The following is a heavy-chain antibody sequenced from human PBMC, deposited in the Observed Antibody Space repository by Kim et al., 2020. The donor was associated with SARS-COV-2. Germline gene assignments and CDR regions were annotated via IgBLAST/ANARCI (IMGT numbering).Heavy chain of an antibody. V-gene: IGHV3-33*03. CDR3: AKDWLWKQLYYGMNV. D-gene: IGHD6-19*01. CDR2: IWYDGSSK. J-gene: IGHJ6*02. Sequence: GGSLRLSCAASGFSFSNYGMHWVRQAPGKGLEWVSVIWYDGSSKYYADSVKGRFTISRDNSKNTLYLQMNSLRVEDTAVYYCAKDWLWKQLYYGMNVWGPGTTVTVS. CDR1: GFSFSNYG.